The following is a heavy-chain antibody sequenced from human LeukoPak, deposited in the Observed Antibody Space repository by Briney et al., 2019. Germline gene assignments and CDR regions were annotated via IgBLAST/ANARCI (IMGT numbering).Heavy chain of an antibody. D-gene: IGHD5-12*01. V-gene: IGHV3-11*01. J-gene: IGHJ4*02. CDR1: RFIFSNYY. CDR2: IDAHGGTN. CDR3: ARAGTYGGYKVFDY. Sequence: GGSLKLSCAASRFIFSNYYMSWIRQAPGKGLEWIATIDAHGGTNYYADSAQDRFTISRDNAKNSLFLQMNSLTAEDTAVYFCARAGTYGGYKVFDYWGQGTPVTVSS.